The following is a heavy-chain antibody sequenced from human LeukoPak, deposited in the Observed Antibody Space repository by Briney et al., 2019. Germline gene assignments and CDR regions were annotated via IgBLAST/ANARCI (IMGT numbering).Heavy chain of an antibody. V-gene: IGHV3-7*01. CDR2: INQDGSEK. CDR1: GFTFSSYW. J-gene: IGHJ4*02. CDR3: ARDRWGYSYGGD. Sequence: GGSLRLSCAASGFTFSSYWMSWARQAPGKGLEWVANINQDGSEKFYVDSVKGRFTISRDNAKNSLYLQMNSLRAEDTAVYYCARDRWGYSYGGDWGQGTLVTVSS. D-gene: IGHD5-18*01.